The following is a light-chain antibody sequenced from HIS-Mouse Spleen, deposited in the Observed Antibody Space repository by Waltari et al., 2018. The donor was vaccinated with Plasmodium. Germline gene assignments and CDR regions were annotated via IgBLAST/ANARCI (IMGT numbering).Light chain of an antibody. CDR3: QQYNNWSFT. J-gene: IGKJ3*01. CDR1: QSVSSN. V-gene: IGKV3-15*01. CDR2: GAS. Sequence: EIVMTQSPATLSVSPGERATLSCRASQSVSSNLAWYQQKPGQAPRLLIYGASTWATGIPASFSGSGSGTEFTLTISSLQSEDFAVYYCQQYNNWSFTFGPGTKVDIK.